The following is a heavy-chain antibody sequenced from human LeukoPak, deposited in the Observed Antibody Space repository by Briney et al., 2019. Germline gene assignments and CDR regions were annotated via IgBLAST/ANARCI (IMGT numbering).Heavy chain of an antibody. CDR2: INPSGGST. D-gene: IGHD2-15*01. Sequence: ASVKVSFKASGYTFTSYYMHWVRQAPGQGLEWMGIINPSGGSTSYAQKFQGRVTMTTDTSTSTAYMELRSLRSDDTAVYYCARGGGSFLEGMDVWGQGTTVTVSS. CDR1: GYTFTSYY. J-gene: IGHJ6*02. V-gene: IGHV1-46*01. CDR3: ARGGGSFLEGMDV.